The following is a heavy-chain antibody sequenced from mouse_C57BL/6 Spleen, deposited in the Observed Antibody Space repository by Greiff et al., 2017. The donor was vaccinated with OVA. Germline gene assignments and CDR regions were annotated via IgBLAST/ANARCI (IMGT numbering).Heavy chain of an antibody. CDR2: IHPNSGST. J-gene: IGHJ1*03. Sequence: QVQLQQPGAELVKPGASVKLSCKASGYTFTSYWMHWVKQRPGQGLEWIGMIHPNSGSTNYNEKFKSKATLTVDKSSITAYMQLSSLTSEDSAVYYCARDGSPWYFDVWGTGTTVTVSS. CDR1: GYTFTSYW. D-gene: IGHD1-1*01. V-gene: IGHV1-64*01. CDR3: ARDGSPWYFDV.